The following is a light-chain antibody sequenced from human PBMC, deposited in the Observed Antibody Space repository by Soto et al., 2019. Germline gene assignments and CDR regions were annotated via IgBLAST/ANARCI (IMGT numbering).Light chain of an antibody. V-gene: IGLV2-14*01. CDR1: SSDVGGYAY. Sequence: QSVLTQPASVSGSPGQSITISCTGTSSDVGGYAYVSWYQQHPGKAPKLMIYEVSNRPSGVSNRFSGSKSGNTASLTISGLQAEDEADYYCNSYTSSSTLVFGGGTKLTVL. CDR2: EVS. CDR3: NSYTSSSTLV. J-gene: IGLJ2*01.